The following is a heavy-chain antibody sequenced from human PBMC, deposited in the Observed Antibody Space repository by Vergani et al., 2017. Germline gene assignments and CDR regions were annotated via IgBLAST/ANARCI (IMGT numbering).Heavy chain of an antibody. D-gene: IGHD4-11*01. CDR3: ARVNTETNGHLDYYYYMDV. CDR2: IDHTGRP. CDR1: GGSLTSYH. Sequence: QVQLQQWGGGLLKPSETLSLTCVVNGGSLTSYHWTWIRQSPGEGLEWVGDIDHTGRPDYNPSLKSRLTMSVDKSRNQFSLTLNSVTATDTAIYFCARVNTETNGHLDYYYYMDVWGQGTAVTVS. J-gene: IGHJ6*03. V-gene: IGHV4-34*01.